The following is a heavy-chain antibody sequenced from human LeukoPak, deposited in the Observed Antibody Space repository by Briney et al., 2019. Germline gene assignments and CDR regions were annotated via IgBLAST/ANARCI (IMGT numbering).Heavy chain of an antibody. CDR2: IRYDGSNK. CDR1: GFTFSSYG. CDR3: ARSGIAAAGRDY. Sequence: PGGSLRLSCAASGFTFSSYGMHWVRQAPGKGLEWVSFIRYDGSNKYYADSVKGRSTISRDNSKNTLYLQMNSLRAEDTAVYYCARSGIAAAGRDYWGQGTLVTVSS. V-gene: IGHV3-30*02. D-gene: IGHD6-13*01. J-gene: IGHJ4*02.